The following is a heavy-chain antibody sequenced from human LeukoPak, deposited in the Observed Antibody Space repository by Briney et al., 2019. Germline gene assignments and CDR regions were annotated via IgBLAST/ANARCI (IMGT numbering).Heavy chain of an antibody. CDR2: IYTSGST. V-gene: IGHV4-4*07. J-gene: IGHJ4*02. D-gene: IGHD6-19*01. Sequence: SETLPLTCTVSGGSISSYYWSWIRQPAGKGLEWIGRIYTSGSTNYNPSLKSRVTMSVDTSKNQFSLKLSSVTAADTAVYYCARDFSSGWSDYFDYWGQGTLVTVSS. CDR1: GGSISSYY. CDR3: ARDFSSGWSDYFDY.